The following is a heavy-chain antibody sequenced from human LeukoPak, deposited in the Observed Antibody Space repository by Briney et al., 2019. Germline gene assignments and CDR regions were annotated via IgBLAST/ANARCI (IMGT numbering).Heavy chain of an antibody. CDR2: ISGSGGST. D-gene: IGHD1-26*01. CDR3: AKDLGAPRIYFDY. J-gene: IGHJ4*02. CDR1: GFTFSSYA. V-gene: IGHV3-23*01. Sequence: GGSLRLSCAASGFTFSSYAMSWVRQAPGKGLEWVSAISGSGGSTYYADSVKGQFTISRDNSKNTLYLQMNSLRAEDTAVYYCAKDLGAPRIYFDYWGQGTLVTVSS.